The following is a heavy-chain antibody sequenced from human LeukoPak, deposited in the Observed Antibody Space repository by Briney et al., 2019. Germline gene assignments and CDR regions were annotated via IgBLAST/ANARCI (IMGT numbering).Heavy chain of an antibody. CDR2: MNHNSGNT. J-gene: IGHJ4*02. D-gene: IGHD5-18*01. CDR3: ARGGGATGYTAMVTLPRY. CDR1: GYSFTNYA. Sequence: ASVKVSCKASGYSFTNYAITWVRQAPGQGLEWMGWMNHNSGNTGYAQNFPGRVTMTRDTSISTAYMELSRLRSDDTAVYYCARGGGATGYTAMVTLPRYWGQGTLVTVSS. V-gene: IGHV1-8*02.